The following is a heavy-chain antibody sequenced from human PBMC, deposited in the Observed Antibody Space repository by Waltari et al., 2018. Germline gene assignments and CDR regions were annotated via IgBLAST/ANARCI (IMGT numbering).Heavy chain of an antibody. CDR2: ISYDGSNK. D-gene: IGHD6-19*01. V-gene: IGHV3-30*01. Sequence: QVQLVESGGGVVQPGRSLRLSCAASGFTFSSYAMHWVRQAPGKGLEWVAVISYDGSNKYYADSVKGRFTISRDNSKNTLYLQMNSLRAEDTAVYYCARVPNTDGGWWYFDYWGQGTLVTVSS. CDR1: GFTFSSYA. CDR3: ARVPNTDGGWWYFDY. J-gene: IGHJ4*02.